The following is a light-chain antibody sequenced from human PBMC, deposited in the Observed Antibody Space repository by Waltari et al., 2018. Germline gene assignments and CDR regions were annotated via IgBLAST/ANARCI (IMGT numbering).Light chain of an antibody. J-gene: IGLJ3*02. Sequence: QSALTQPASVSGSPGQSITISCTGTATYVGGYNYVSWYQQHPGKAPKLIIFDFSSRPSGISNRFSGSKFGNTASLTISGVQPEDEADYYCCSFTSSSTWVFGGGTKLTVL. CDR3: CSFTSSSTWV. CDR1: ATYVGGYNY. CDR2: DFS. V-gene: IGLV2-14*03.